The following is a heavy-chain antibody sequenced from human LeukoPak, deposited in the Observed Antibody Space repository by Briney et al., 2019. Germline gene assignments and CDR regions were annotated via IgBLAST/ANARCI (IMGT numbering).Heavy chain of an antibody. CDR1: GYTFTSYD. D-gene: IGHD3-3*01. CDR2: MNPNSGNT. CDR3: ARIHDFWSGSQNWFDP. Sequence: GASVKVSCKASGYTFTSYDINWVRQATGQGLEWMGWMNPNSGNTGYAQKFQGRVTMTRNTSISTAYMELSSLRSEDTAAYYCARIHDFWSGSQNWFDPWGQGTLVTVSS. J-gene: IGHJ5*02. V-gene: IGHV1-8*01.